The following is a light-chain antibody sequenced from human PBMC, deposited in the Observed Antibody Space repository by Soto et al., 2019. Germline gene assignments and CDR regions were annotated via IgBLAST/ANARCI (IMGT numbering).Light chain of an antibody. CDR1: QSLLHRNGYNY. CDR2: LGS. J-gene: IGKJ1*01. V-gene: IGKV2-28*01. CDR3: MQTLQTRT. Sequence: DVVMTQSPLSLPVTPLEPASISCXSSQSLLHRNGYNYLDWYLQKPGQSPQLLIYLGSDRASGVPDRFSGSGSGTDFTLKISRVEAEDVGVYYCMQTLQTRTFGQGTKVDIK.